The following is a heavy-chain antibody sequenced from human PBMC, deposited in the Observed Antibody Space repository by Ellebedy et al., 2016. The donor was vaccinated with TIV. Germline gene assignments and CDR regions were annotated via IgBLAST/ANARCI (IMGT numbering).Heavy chain of an antibody. CDR2: IYPGDSDT. CDR3: ARRGSSGYYYFDY. V-gene: IGHV5-51*01. Sequence: GGSLRLXXKGSGYNFPTSWIGWVRQLPGKGLELMGIIYPGDSDTRYSPSFQGQVTISADKSISTAYLQWSSLKASDTAMYYCARRGSSGYYYFDYWGQGTLVTVSS. D-gene: IGHD3-22*01. J-gene: IGHJ4*02. CDR1: GYNFPTSW.